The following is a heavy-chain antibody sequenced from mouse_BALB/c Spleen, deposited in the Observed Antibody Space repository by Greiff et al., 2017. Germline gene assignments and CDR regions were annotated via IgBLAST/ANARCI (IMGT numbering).Heavy chain of an antibody. CDR1: GYSITSDYA. CDR3: ARGGLRAMDY. V-gene: IGHV3-2*02. CDR2: ISYSGST. D-gene: IGHD3-3*01. J-gene: IGHJ4*01. Sequence: EVKLQESGPGLVKPSQSLSLTCTVTGYSITSDYAWNWIRQFPGNKLEWMGYISYSGSTSYNPSLKSRISITRDTSKNQFFLQLNSVTTEDTATYYCARGGLRAMDYWGQGTSVTVSS.